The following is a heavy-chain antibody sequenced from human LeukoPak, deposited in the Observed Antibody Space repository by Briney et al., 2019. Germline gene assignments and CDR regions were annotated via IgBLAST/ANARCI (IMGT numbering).Heavy chain of an antibody. CDR3: ARGGSNRFEN. V-gene: IGHV3-7*04. J-gene: IGHJ4*02. D-gene: IGHD2/OR15-2a*01. Sequence: GGSLRLSCAASGFTFSGYWMSWVRQAPGKGLNWVASIKPDGGETYYVDSVKGRFTISRDNAKNSLYLQMNSLRAEDTAVYYCARGGSNRFENWGQGTLVTVSS. CDR1: GFTFSGYW. CDR2: IKPDGGET.